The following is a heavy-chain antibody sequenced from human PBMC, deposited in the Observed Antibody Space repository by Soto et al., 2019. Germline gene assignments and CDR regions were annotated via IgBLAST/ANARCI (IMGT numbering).Heavy chain of an antibody. CDR1: GYTFTSYA. V-gene: IGHV1-3*01. J-gene: IGHJ4*02. CDR2: INAGNGNT. Sequence: ASVKVCCKASGYTFTSYAMHWVRQAPGQRLEWMGWINAGNGNTKYSQKFQGRVTITKDTSASTAYMELSSLRSEDTAVYYCASARTYACASSGYSHPSDYWGQGTRVTVAS. D-gene: IGHD3-22*01. CDR3: ASARTYACASSGYSHPSDY.